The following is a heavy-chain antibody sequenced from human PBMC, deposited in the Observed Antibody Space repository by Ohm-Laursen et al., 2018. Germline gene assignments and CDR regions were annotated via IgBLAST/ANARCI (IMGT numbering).Heavy chain of an antibody. CDR3: AKRLWDIRSESFDF. Sequence: GSLRLSCAASGFTFNNAWMSWVRQAPGKGLAWVANIKEDGNEKYYVDSVKGRFTISRDNAKNSLYLQMSSLRAEDTALYYCAKRLWDIRSESFDFWGQGTRVTVSS. J-gene: IGHJ4*02. CDR2: IKEDGNEK. D-gene: IGHD1-26*01. V-gene: IGHV3-7*01. CDR1: GFTFNNAW.